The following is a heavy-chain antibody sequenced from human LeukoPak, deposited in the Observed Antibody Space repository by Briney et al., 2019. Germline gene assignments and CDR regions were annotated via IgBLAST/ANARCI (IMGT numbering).Heavy chain of an antibody. V-gene: IGHV4-4*02. J-gene: IGHJ5*02. CDR3: AREYGSSHGFDP. Sequence: SETLSLTCAVSGGSITSSNWWTWVRQPPGKRLEWIGEIYYSGSTNYNPSLKSRVTISMDKSKNQFSLELTSVTAADTAVYYCAREYGSSHGFDPWGQETLVTVSS. CDR2: IYYSGST. D-gene: IGHD6-13*01. CDR1: GGSITSSNW.